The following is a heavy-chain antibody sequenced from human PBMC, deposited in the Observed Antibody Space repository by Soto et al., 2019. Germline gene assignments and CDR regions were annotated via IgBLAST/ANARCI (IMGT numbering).Heavy chain of an antibody. V-gene: IGHV1-46*03. CDR2: INPSGGST. CDR3: ARVMEDYIVATSSDAFDI. CDR1: GYTFTSYY. Sequence: WASVKVSCKASGYTFTSYYMHWVRQAPGQGLEWMGIINPSGGSTSYAQKFQGRVTMTRDTSTSTVYMELSSLRSEDTAVYYCARVMEDYIVATSSDAFDIWGQGTMVTVSS. J-gene: IGHJ3*02. D-gene: IGHD5-12*01.